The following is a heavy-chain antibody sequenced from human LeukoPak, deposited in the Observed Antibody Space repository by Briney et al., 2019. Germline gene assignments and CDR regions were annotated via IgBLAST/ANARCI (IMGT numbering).Heavy chain of an antibody. CDR2: IKQDGGEE. V-gene: IGHV3-7*01. D-gene: IGHD3-10*01. Sequence: GGSLRLSCAASGFTFSGYWMSWLRQAPGKGLEWVADIKQDGGEEYVDSVKGRFTISRDNAKNSLYLQMNSLRAEDTAVYYCARDRGFGQADVWGKGTTVTVSS. CDR3: ARDRGFGQADV. CDR1: GFTFSGYW. J-gene: IGHJ6*04.